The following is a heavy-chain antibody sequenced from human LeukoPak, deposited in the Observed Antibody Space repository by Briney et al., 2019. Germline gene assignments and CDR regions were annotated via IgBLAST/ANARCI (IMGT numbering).Heavy chain of an antibody. J-gene: IGHJ6*04. CDR1: GYTFTGYY. D-gene: IGHD3-22*01. V-gene: IGHV1-2*02. Sequence: ASVKVSCKASGYTFTGYYMHWVRQAPGQGLEWMGWINPNSGGTNYAQKFQGRVTMTRDTSISTAYMELSRLRSDDTAVYYCARNYDSSGYVMDVWGEGTTVTVSS. CDR2: INPNSGGT. CDR3: ARNYDSSGYVMDV.